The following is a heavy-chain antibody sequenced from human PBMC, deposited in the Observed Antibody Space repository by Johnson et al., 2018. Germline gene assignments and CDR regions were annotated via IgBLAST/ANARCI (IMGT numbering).Heavy chain of an antibody. CDR2: IIPLFGTA. Sequence: QVQLVQSGAEVKKPGSSVKVSCKASGGTFSSYAISWVRQAPGQGLEWMGGIIPLFGTANYAQKFQGRVTITSDESTSTAYMELSSGRSEDTAVYYCAREPGAARYAFYICGQGTMVTVFS. CDR3: AREPGAARYAFYI. D-gene: IGHD2-15*01. V-gene: IGHV1-69*05. J-gene: IGHJ3*02. CDR1: GGTFSSYA.